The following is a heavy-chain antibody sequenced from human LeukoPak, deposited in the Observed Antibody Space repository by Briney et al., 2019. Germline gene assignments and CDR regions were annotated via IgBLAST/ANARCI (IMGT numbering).Heavy chain of an antibody. CDR1: GFTFLHYV. Sequence: GGSLRLPRQASGFTFLHYVLRLLRQAPGKGLEWVSASGSGGSTYYADSVKGGFTISRDNSKNTLYLQTNSLRAEDTAVYYCATLHPRPMVWGIMEGFDIWGRGTLVTVSS. CDR3: ATLHPRPMVWGIMEGFDI. V-gene: IGHV3-23*01. D-gene: IGHD3-10*01. CDR2: SGSGGST. J-gene: IGHJ5*02.